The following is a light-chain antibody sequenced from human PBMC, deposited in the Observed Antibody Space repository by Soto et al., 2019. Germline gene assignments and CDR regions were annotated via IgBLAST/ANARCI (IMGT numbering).Light chain of an antibody. CDR3: CSYAGRSTHVV. Sequence: QSALTQPASVSGSPGQSITIACTGTSSDVGSYSLVSWYQQHPGKAPKLMIYGVTKRPSGVSNRFSGSKSGNTASLTISGLQADDEADYYCCSYAGRSTHVVFGGGTKVTVL. CDR1: SSDVGSYSL. V-gene: IGLV2-23*02. J-gene: IGLJ2*01. CDR2: GVT.